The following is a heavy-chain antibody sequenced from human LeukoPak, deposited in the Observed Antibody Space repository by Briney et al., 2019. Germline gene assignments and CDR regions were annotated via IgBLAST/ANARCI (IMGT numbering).Heavy chain of an antibody. V-gene: IGHV3-11*01. CDR1: GLTFRDYY. CDR2: ISSSGSTI. Sequence: GESLRLSCAASGLTFRDYYRSGMRQARGKGLEWVSYISSSGSTIYYADSVKGRFTISRDNAKNSLYLQMNSLRAEDTAVYYCAREYAGIAAAGMTLFDYWGQGTLVTVSS. D-gene: IGHD6-13*01. CDR3: AREYAGIAAAGMTLFDY. J-gene: IGHJ4*02.